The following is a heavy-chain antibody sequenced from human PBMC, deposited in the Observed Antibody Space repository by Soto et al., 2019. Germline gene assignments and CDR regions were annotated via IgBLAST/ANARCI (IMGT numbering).Heavy chain of an antibody. D-gene: IGHD5-12*01. CDR2: IHYNGNT. Sequence: PSETLSLTCAIYGGSFSGYYWSWLRQPPEKGLEWIGNIHYNGNTKYNPSLKSRVTMSVDTSKNQFSLKLISVTAADTAKYFCAREGNLGRWLQPLDFWGQGTLVTVSS. CDR3: AREGNLGRWLQPLDF. V-gene: IGHV4-59*01. J-gene: IGHJ4*02. CDR1: GGSFSGYY.